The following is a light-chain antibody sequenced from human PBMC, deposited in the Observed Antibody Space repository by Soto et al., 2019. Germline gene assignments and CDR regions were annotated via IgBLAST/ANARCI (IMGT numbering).Light chain of an antibody. J-gene: IGKJ1*01. V-gene: IGKV1-39*01. CDR1: HNINTY. CDR2: AAS. CDR3: QLSDSSLT. Sequence: DIQMTQSPSSLSASVGDRVAITCRASHNINTYLNWYQQRPGKAPRLLIYAASSVQGGVPSRFSGSGSGTDFTLTISSLQPEDFATYYCQLSDSSLTFGQGTKVDI.